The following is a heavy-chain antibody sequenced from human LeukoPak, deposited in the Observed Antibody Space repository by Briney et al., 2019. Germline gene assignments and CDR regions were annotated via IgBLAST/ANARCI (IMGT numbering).Heavy chain of an antibody. J-gene: IGHJ5*02. CDR2: IYYSGST. Sequence: SETLSLTCTVSGGSISSYYWSWIRQPPGKGLEWIGYIYYSGSTNYNPSLKSRVTISVDTSKNQFSLKLSSVTAADTAVYYCARSLRSGNWFDPWGQGTLVTVSS. V-gene: IGHV4-59*01. CDR3: ARSLRSGNWFDP. CDR1: GGSISSYY. D-gene: IGHD3-16*01.